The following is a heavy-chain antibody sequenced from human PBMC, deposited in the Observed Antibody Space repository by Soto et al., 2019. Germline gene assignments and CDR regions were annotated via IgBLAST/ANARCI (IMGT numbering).Heavy chain of an antibody. D-gene: IGHD2-2*02. CDR1: GFAFSTYS. CDR3: AREYTAWPLAYGLDV. CDR2: ISSRSDI. J-gene: IGHJ6*02. Sequence: GGSLRLSCVGSGFAFSTYSINWVRQAPGKGLEWVSSISSRSDIYYADSVKGRFTISRDNAKNSVSLQMNSLRAEDTAVYYCAREYTAWPLAYGLDVWGQGTTVTVSS. V-gene: IGHV3-21*01.